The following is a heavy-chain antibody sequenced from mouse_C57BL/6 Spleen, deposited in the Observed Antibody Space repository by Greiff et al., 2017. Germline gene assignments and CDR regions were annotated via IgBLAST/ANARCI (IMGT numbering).Heavy chain of an antibody. Sequence: QVQLQQPGAELVRPGTSVKLSCKASGYTFTSYWMHWVKQRPGQGLEWIGVIDPSDSYTNYNQKFKGKAPLTVDQSSSTAYMQLSMQPSEVTAVYYVACFYDSNYGYYFAYWGQGTTLTVSA. CDR3: ACFYDSNYGYYFAY. J-gene: IGHJ2*01. CDR2: IDPSDSYT. CDR1: GYTFTSYW. D-gene: IGHD2-5*01. V-gene: IGHV1-59*01.